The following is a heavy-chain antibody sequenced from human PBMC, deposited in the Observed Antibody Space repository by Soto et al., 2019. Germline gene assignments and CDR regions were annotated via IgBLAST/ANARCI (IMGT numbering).Heavy chain of an antibody. J-gene: IGHJ6*02. D-gene: IGHD6-19*01. CDR2: ISWNSGSI. Sequence: GGSLRLSCAASGFTFDDYAMHWVRQAPGKGLEWVSGISWNSGSIGYADSVNGRFTISRDNAKNSLYLQKNSLRAEDTALYYCAEESTAFIAVAGTVDGYYCYYGMDVWGQGTTVTVSS. CDR3: AEESTAFIAVAGTVDGYYCYYGMDV. V-gene: IGHV3-9*01. CDR1: GFTFDDYA.